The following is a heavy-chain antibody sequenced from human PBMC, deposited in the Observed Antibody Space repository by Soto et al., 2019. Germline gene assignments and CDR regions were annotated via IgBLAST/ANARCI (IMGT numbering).Heavy chain of an antibody. CDR1: GFSFGSYS. D-gene: IGHD6-19*01. CDR2: ISSGNTYI. J-gene: IGHJ6*03. V-gene: IGHV3-21*01. CDR3: ASDQAVAGYYYMDV. Sequence: GGSLRLSCAASGFSFGSYSMNWVRQAPGKGLEWVSYISSGNTYIYYADSVRGRFTISRDKAKDSLFLQMASLRAEDTAVYYCASDQAVAGYYYMDVWGKGTTVTVSS.